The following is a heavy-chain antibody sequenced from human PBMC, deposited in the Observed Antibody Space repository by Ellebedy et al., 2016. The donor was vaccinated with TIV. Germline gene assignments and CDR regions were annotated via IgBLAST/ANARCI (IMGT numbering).Heavy chain of an antibody. J-gene: IGHJ6*02. D-gene: IGHD4-11*01. CDR3: ARVNYNSNLAV. V-gene: IGHV6-1*01. CDR1: GDSVSRNSGT. CDR2: TYFRSKWYN. Sequence: SQTLSLTCAISGDSVSRNSGTWNWIRQSPSRGLEWLGRTYFRSKWYNDYAGSVKSRITINPDTSKNQFSLQLNSVTPEDTAVYYCARVNYNSNLAVWGQGTTVTVSS.